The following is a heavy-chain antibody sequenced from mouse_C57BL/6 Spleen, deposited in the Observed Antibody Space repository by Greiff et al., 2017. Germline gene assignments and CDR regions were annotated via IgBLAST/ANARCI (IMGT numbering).Heavy chain of an antibody. D-gene: IGHD1-1*01. J-gene: IGHJ1*03. Sequence: EVQLVESGPGLVKPSPSLSLTCSVSGYSITSCYYWNWIRQFPGNQLEWMGYIRYDGSTNYNPSLKNRISITRDTSKNQFFLTLNSLTTEDTATYCCARDPYYYGSSWYFDVWGTGTTVTVSS. CDR2: IRYDGST. CDR1: GYSITSCYY. V-gene: IGHV3-6*01. CDR3: ARDPYYYGSSWYFDV.